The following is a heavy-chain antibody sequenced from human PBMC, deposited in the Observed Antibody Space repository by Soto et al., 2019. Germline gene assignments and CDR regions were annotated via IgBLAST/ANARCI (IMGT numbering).Heavy chain of an antibody. CDR1: GFTFSTYW. CDR3: ARSTWQKYFDY. V-gene: IGHV3-74*01. J-gene: IGHJ4*02. Sequence: EVQLVESGGGLVQPGGSLRLSCAASGFTFSTYWMHWVRQAPGTGLVWVSRINSDGSITNYADSVKGRFSISRDNAKNTLYLQMNSLRAEDTAVYDCARSTWQKYFDYWCQGTLVSFSS. CDR2: INSDGSIT.